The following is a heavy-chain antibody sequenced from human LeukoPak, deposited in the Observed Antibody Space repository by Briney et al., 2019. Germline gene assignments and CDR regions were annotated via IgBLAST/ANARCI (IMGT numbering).Heavy chain of an antibody. V-gene: IGHV4-34*01. CDR2: INHSGST. Sequence: PSETLSLTCAVYGGSFSGYYWSWIRQPPGKGLEWTGEINHSGSTNYNPSLKSRVTISVDTSKNQFSLKLSSVTAADTAVYYCARADYDFWSGYFYWGQGTLVTVSS. CDR3: ARADYDFWSGYFY. J-gene: IGHJ4*02. D-gene: IGHD3-3*01. CDR1: GGSFSGYY.